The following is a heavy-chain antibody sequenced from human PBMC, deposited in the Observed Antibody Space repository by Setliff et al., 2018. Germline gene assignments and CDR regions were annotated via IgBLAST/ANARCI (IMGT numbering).Heavy chain of an antibody. CDR2: FYHSGSM. Sequence: PSETLSLTCTVSGGSISSSYWSWIRQPPGKGLEWIGYFYHSGSMNYNPSLKGRVTMSADTSKKQLYLSLTSVSVADTAMYYCARSHYYASGNSHYYYMDVWGKGTAVTVSS. J-gene: IGHJ6*03. V-gene: IGHV4-4*08. D-gene: IGHD3-10*01. CDR1: GGSISSSY. CDR3: ARSHYYASGNSHYYYMDV.